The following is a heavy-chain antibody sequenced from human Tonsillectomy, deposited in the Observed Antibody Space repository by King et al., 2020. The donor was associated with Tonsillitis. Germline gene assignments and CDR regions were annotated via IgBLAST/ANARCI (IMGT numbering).Heavy chain of an antibody. Sequence: QLQESGPGLVKPSETLSLTCSVSDDSVSSNYYYWGWIRQPPGKGREWIGSIFYSGRTDYNPSLKSRVSKSVDTSKNQFSLQLSSVTAADTAVYYCARRTDLLSFDYWGQGTLVTVSS. J-gene: IGHJ4*02. D-gene: IGHD1-26*01. CDR3: ARRTDLLSFDY. CDR2: IFYSGRT. CDR1: DDSVSSNYYY. V-gene: IGHV4-39*01.